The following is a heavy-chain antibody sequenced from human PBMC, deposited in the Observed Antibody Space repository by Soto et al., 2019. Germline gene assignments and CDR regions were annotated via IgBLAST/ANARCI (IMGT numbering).Heavy chain of an antibody. V-gene: IGHV5-51*01. CDR2: FYPGDSDT. Sequence: GGSLRLSCKVSGYSFTSYWIGWGRQMPGKGLEWMGIFYPGDSDTRYSPAFQGQVTISADKSISTAYQQWSSLKASDNAMYYCARRSGDSSGYYFDYWGQGTLVTVSS. CDR1: GYSFTSYW. J-gene: IGHJ4*02. D-gene: IGHD3-22*01. CDR3: ARRSGDSSGYYFDY.